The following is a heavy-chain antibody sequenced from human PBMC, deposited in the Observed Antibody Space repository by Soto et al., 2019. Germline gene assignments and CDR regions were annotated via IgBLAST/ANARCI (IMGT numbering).Heavy chain of an antibody. V-gene: IGHV3-21*01. D-gene: IGHD6-19*01. Sequence: GGSLRLSCAASGFTFSTYTMNWVRQAPGKGLEWVSSISSGSNYIYYADSVKGRFTISRDNDKNSLYLQMNSLRAEDTAVYYCATTYGSLSHYWGQGTLVTVSS. J-gene: IGHJ4*02. CDR3: ATTYGSLSHY. CDR1: GFTFSTYT. CDR2: ISSGSNYI.